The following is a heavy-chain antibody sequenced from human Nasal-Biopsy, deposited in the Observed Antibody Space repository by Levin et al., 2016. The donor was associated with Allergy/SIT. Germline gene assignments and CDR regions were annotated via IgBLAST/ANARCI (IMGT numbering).Heavy chain of an antibody. CDR1: GFTFRTSG. CDR2: ILFDGSYK. V-gene: IGHV3-30*02. D-gene: IGHD4-11*01. J-gene: IGHJ4*02. CDR3: AKPHYDSNSGYFDN. Sequence: GGSLRLSCVASGFTFRTSGMHWIRQGPGKGLEWVAFILFDGSYKYYADSVKGRFTISRDNSQNTLYLQMDRLRAEDTAVYYCAKPHYDSNSGYFDNWGQGTLVTGLL.